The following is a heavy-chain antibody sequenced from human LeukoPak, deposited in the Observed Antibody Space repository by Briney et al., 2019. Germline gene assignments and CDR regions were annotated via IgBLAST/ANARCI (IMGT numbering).Heavy chain of an antibody. CDR3: AKGPSHYSWIYRYFDY. D-gene: IGHD1-26*01. CDR1: GFTFDDHA. V-gene: IGHV3-9*01. CDR2: LSWDSTNI. J-gene: IGHJ4*02. Sequence: SLRLSCAASGFTFDDHAMHWDRQAPAKGLEWVSGLSWDSTNIGYADSVKCRFTIYRDNAKNSLYLQMNSLRVEDTAFSYCAKGPSHYSWIYRYFDYWGQGTLVTVSS.